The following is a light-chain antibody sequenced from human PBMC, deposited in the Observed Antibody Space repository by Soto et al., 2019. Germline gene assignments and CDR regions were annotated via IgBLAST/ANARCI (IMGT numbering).Light chain of an antibody. J-gene: IGLJ3*02. CDR1: SSDIGGYNY. CDR3: SSYTSSSTRV. Sequence: QSALTQPASVSGSPGQSITISCTGTSSDIGGYNYVSWYQQHPGKAPKLMIYEVVNRPSGLSYRFSGSKSGNTASLTISGLQAEYEADYYCSSYTSSSTRVFGGGTKLTVL. V-gene: IGLV2-14*01. CDR2: EVV.